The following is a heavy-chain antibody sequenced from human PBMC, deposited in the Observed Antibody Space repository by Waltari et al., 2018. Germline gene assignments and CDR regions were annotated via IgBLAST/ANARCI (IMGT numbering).Heavy chain of an antibody. Sequence: QVQLVQSGAEVKKPGASVKVSCKASGYTFTDYFIHWMRQVPGQGLEWMGWIAPRRRDTSYAQNLQGRVTMTRDTSIGTSYMELSSLRSDDTAVYYCARGPNTGAFDYWGQGTLVTVSS. V-gene: IGHV1-2*02. CDR1: GYTFTDYF. J-gene: IGHJ4*02. CDR2: IAPRRRDT. CDR3: ARGPNTGAFDY. D-gene: IGHD2-8*02.